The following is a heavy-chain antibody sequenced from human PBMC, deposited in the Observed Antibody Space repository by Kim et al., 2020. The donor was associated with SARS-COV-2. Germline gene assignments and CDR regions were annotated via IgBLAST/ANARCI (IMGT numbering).Heavy chain of an antibody. D-gene: IGHD3-10*01. J-gene: IGHJ3*02. CDR3: ARAESGSELAFDI. V-gene: IGHV1-69*01. Sequence: YAQKSQGRVTITADESTSTAYMELSSLRSEDTAVYYWARAESGSELAFDIWGQGTMVTVSS.